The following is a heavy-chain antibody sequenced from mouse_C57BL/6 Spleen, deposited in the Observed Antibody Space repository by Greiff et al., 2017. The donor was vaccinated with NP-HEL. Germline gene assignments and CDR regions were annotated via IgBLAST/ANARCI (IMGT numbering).Heavy chain of an antibody. CDR1: GYTFTSYW. Sequence: QVQLQQPGAELVKPGASVKLSCKATGYTFTSYWMHWVKQRPGRGLEWIARIDPNSGGPKYNEKVKSKATLTIDKPTSTAYMQLSSLASDDSAVYYCARGGYYRGIWFAYWGQGALVTVSA. D-gene: IGHD2-3*01. V-gene: IGHV1-72*01. CDR3: ARGGYYRGIWFAY. J-gene: IGHJ3*01. CDR2: IDPNSGGP.